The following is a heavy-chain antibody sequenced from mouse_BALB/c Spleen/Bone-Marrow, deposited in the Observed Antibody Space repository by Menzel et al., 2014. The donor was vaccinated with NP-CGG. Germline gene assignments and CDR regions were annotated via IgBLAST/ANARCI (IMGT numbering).Heavy chain of an antibody. CDR1: GYPFSSYW. Sequence: QVHVKQSGAELVRPGSSVKISCKASGYPFSSYWMSWVKQRPGQGLEWIGQIYPGDGETNYNGKFKGNATLPADKSSSTAYMQLISLPAEDSAVYFCARKYGDYWGQGTTLTVSS. J-gene: IGHJ2*01. D-gene: IGHD2-10*02. V-gene: IGHV1-80*01. CDR2: IYPGDGET. CDR3: ARKYGDY.